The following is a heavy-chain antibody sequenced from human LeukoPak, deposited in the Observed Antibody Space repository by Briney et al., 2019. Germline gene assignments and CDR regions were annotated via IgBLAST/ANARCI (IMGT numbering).Heavy chain of an antibody. Sequence: SETLSLTCSVSGGSISSYFWSWIRQPPGKGLEWIGYIFYSGSTNYNPPLKSRVTISVDTSKNQFSLKLSSVTAADTAVYYCARTTTTGDAFNIWGQGTMVTVSS. CDR3: ARTTTTGDAFNI. J-gene: IGHJ3*02. CDR1: GGSISSYF. CDR2: IFYSGST. V-gene: IGHV4-59*01. D-gene: IGHD4-11*01.